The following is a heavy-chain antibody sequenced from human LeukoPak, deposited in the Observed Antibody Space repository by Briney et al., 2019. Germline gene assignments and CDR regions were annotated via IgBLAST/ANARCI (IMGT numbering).Heavy chain of an antibody. J-gene: IGHJ4*02. D-gene: IGHD3-22*01. CDR2: IYYSGST. Sequence: SETLSLTCTVSGGSISSSSYYWGWIRQPPGKGLEWIGSIYYSGSTYYNPSLKSRVTISVDTSKNQFSLKLSSVTAADTAVYYCARGLEIVVYTAEAYFDYWGQGTLVTVSS. CDR3: ARGLEIVVYTAEAYFDY. CDR1: GGSISSSSYY. V-gene: IGHV4-39*07.